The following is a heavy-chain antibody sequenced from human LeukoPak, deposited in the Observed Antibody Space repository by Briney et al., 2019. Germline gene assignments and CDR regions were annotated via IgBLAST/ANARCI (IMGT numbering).Heavy chain of an antibody. J-gene: IGHJ4*02. CDR2: ISDSSDNT. Sequence: PGGSLRLSCAASGFTFSSYGMHWVRQAPGEGLEWVSSISDSSDNTYYADSVKGRFITSRDNSKNTLFLQMHSLRAEDTAVYYCANDLFGYFDSWGQGTLVTVSS. CDR1: GFTFSSYG. V-gene: IGHV3-23*01. CDR3: ANDLFGYFDS. D-gene: IGHD3-16*01.